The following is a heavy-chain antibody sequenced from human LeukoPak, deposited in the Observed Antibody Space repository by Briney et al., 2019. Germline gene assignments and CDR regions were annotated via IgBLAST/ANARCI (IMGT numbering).Heavy chain of an antibody. D-gene: IGHD3-10*02. V-gene: IGHV5-51*01. CDR3: ACRMFASNWFQP. CDR2: IYPGDSRT. Sequence: GESLQISCQGSGYIFIDYWIGWVRQMPGKGLEWMAVIYPGDSRTRYNPSFQGQVTISADKSINTAYLEWNSLKASDTALYYCACRMFASNWFQPWGQGTLVTVSS. J-gene: IGHJ5*02. CDR1: GYIFIDYW.